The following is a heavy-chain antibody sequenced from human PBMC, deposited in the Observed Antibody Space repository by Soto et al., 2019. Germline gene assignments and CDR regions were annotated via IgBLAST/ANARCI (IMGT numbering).Heavy chain of an antibody. CDR2: ISGSGGST. J-gene: IGHJ6*03. D-gene: IGHD4-17*01. CDR1: GFTFSSYA. Sequence: PGGSLRLSCAASGFTFSSYAMSWVRQAPGKGLEWVSAISGSGGSTYYADSVKGRFTISRDNSKNTLYLQMNSLRAEDTAVYYCAKGHGDYVIYYYYYMDVWGKGTTVTVSS. V-gene: IGHV3-23*01. CDR3: AKGHGDYVIYYYYYMDV.